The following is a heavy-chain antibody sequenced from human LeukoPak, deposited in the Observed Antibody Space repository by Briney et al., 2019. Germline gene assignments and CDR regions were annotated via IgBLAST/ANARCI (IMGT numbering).Heavy chain of an antibody. CDR2: IYYSGST. Sequence: SETLSLTCTVSGGSISSYYWSWIRQPPGKGLEWIGYIYYSGSTNYNPSLKSRVTISVDTSKNQFSLKLSSVTAADTAVYYCARDYYDSSGYIDAFDIWGQGTMVTVSS. V-gene: IGHV4-59*01. CDR1: GGSISSYY. J-gene: IGHJ3*02. CDR3: ARDYYDSSGYIDAFDI. D-gene: IGHD3-22*01.